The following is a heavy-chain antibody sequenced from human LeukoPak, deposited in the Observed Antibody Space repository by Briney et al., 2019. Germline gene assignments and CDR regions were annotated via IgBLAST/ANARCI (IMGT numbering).Heavy chain of an antibody. J-gene: IGHJ3*02. CDR1: GGPITSYY. CDR3: AREEASHAFDI. CDR2: IYYSGST. Sequence: SETLSLTCTVSGGPITSYYWSWIRQPPGKGLEWIGYIYYSGSTNYNPSLKSRVTISVDTSKNQFSLKLSSVTAADTAVYYCAREEASHAFDIWGQGTMVTVSS. V-gene: IGHV4-59*01.